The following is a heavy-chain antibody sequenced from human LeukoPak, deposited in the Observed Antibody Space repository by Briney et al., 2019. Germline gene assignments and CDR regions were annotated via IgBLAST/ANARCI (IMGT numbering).Heavy chain of an antibody. Sequence: GGSLRLSCAASAFNVSRNYMSWVRQAPGKGLEWVSLIYSDGSTHHADSVKGRFFISRDNSKNTLYLQMNSLRAEDTALYYCAKDRGYISSRPDNWFDPWGQGTLVTVSS. CDR1: AFNVSRNY. CDR2: IYSDGST. D-gene: IGHD6-6*01. CDR3: AKDRGYISSRPDNWFDP. V-gene: IGHV3-53*01. J-gene: IGHJ5*02.